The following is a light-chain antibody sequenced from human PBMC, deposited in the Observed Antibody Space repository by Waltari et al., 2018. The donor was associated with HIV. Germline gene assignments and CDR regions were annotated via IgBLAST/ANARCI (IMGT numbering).Light chain of an antibody. V-gene: IGLV3-21*02. CDR3: QVWDSSSDVV. J-gene: IGLJ2*01. Sequence: SSVLTQPPSVSVAPGQTARHTCRGNNTGSKSVHWYQQKPGQAPLLVLFDDSDRPSGIPERFSGSNSGNTATLTISRVEAGDEADYYCQVWDSSSDVVFGGGTKLTVL. CDR1: NTGSKS. CDR2: DDS.